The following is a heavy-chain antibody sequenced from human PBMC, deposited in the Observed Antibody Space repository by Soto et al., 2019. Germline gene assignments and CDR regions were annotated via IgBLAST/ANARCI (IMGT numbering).Heavy chain of an antibody. CDR3: ARQGSKYGPNFDF. D-gene: IGHD3-10*01. J-gene: IGHJ4*02. V-gene: IGHV5-51*01. Sequence: EVQLVQSGAEVKKPGESLKISCKDSGYSFTTYWIGWVRQMPGKGLEWMGIIYPYDSDTRYSPSFQGQVTFSADESITTAYLQWTSLKASDTAMYYCARQGSKYGPNFDFWGQGTLVTVSP. CDR1: GYSFTTYW. CDR2: IYPYDSDT.